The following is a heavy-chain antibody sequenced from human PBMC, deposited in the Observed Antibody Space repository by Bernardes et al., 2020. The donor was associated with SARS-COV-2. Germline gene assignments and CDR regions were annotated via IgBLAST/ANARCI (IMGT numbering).Heavy chain of an antibody. Sequence: GGSLRLSCAASGFTFSNAWMSWVRQAPGKGLEWVGRITSKTDGGTTDYAAPVKGRFTISRDDSKNTLYLQMNSLKTEDTAVYYCTTSGRGWDYVMAHWGQGTLVTVSS. CDR1: GFTFSNAW. CDR3: TTSGRGWDYVMAH. CDR2: ITSKTDGGTT. D-gene: IGHD1-7*01. V-gene: IGHV3-15*01. J-gene: IGHJ4*02.